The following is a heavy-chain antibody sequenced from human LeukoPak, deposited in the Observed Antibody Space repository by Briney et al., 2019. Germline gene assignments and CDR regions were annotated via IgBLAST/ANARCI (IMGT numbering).Heavy chain of an antibody. CDR3: ARERIGAAGTGRSFDY. CDR1: GDSVSSNSAA. V-gene: IGHV6-1*01. CDR2: TYYRSKWYN. D-gene: IGHD6-13*01. J-gene: IGHJ4*02. Sequence: SQTLSLTCAISGDSVSSNSAAWNWIRRSPSRGLEWLGRTYYRSKWYNGYAVFVKSRISVNPDTSKNQFSLQLNSVRPVDPAVYYCARERIGAAGTGRSFDYWGQGTLVTVSS.